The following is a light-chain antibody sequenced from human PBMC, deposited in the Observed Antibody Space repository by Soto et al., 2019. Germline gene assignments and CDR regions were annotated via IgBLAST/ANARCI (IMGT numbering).Light chain of an antibody. Sequence: EVLMTQSPDTLYVSPGERVTLSVRASQSVSDNLAWYQQKPGQGPRLLVYRASTRTLGIPARFSGSESGTEFTLTISSLQSEDFAVYYCQQYNSWPSSCGQGTRLEIK. CDR2: RAS. J-gene: IGKJ5*01. V-gene: IGKV3-15*01. CDR1: QSVSDN. CDR3: QQYNSWPSS.